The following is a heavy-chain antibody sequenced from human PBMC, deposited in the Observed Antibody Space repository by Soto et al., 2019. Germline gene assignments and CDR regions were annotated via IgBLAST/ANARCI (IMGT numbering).Heavy chain of an antibody. CDR3: ARLVWFGESSGWFDP. CDR1: GGSISSYY. J-gene: IGHJ5*02. V-gene: IGHV4-59*01. Sequence: SETLSLTSTVSGGSISSYYWSWIRQPPGKGLEWIGYIYYSGSTNYNPSLKSRVTISVDTSKNQFSLKLSSVTAADTAAYYCARLVWFGESSGWFDPWGQGALVTVSS. D-gene: IGHD3-10*01. CDR2: IYYSGST.